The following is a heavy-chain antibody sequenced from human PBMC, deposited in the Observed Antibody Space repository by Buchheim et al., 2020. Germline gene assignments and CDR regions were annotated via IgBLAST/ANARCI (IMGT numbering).Heavy chain of an antibody. V-gene: IGHV3-72*01. CDR2: TRNKANSYTT. Sequence: EVQLVESGGGLVQPGGSLRLSCAASGFTLSDHYMDWVRQAPGKGLEWVGRTRNKANSYTTEYAASVRGRFTISRDDSKNSLYLQMNSLKTEDTAVYYCASGPIVRATAPDYGGQGTL. D-gene: IGHD1-26*01. J-gene: IGHJ4*02. CDR3: ASGPIVRATAPDY. CDR1: GFTLSDHY.